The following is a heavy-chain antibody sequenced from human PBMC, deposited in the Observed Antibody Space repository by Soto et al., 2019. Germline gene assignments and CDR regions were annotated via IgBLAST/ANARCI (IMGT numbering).Heavy chain of an antibody. J-gene: IGHJ3*01. V-gene: IGHV3-23*01. Sequence: PGGSLRLSCTASGFIFSSYAMCWVRQAPGKGLEWVSGIIGSGGSSYYAGSVKGRFTISRDNSKHTLYLQMNSLRAEDTAIYYCAKKIRGGFWFGESDDAFDVWGQGAKVTV. CDR1: GFIFSSYA. CDR3: AKKIRGGFWFGESDDAFDV. CDR2: IIGSGGSS. D-gene: IGHD3-10*01.